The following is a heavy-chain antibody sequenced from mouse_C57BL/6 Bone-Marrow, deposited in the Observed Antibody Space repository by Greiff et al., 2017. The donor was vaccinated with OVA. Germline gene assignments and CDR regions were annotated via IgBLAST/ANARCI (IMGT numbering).Heavy chain of an antibody. CDR3: TTSGDYFDY. Sequence: EVQLVESGAELVRPGASVKLSCTASGFNIKDDYMHWVKQRPEQGLEWIGWIDPENGDTEYASKFQGKATITADTSSNTAYLQLSSLTSEDTAVYYCTTSGDYFDYWGQCTTLTVSS. CDR2: IDPENGDT. V-gene: IGHV14-4*01. CDR1: GFNIKDDY. D-gene: IGHD2-13*01. J-gene: IGHJ2*01.